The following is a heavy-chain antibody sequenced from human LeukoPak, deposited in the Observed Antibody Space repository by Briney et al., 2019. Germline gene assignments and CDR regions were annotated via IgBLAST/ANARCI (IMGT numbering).Heavy chain of an antibody. CDR2: IWYDGSNK. CDR3: ARGRHEGDY. Sequence: GRDLRLSCAASGFTFSSYGMHWVRQAPGKGLEWVAVIWYDGSNKYYADSVKGRFTISRDNSKNTLYLQMNSLRTEDTAVYYCARGRHEGDYWGQGSLVTVSS. CDR1: GFTFSSYG. V-gene: IGHV3-33*01. D-gene: IGHD1-1*01. J-gene: IGHJ4*02.